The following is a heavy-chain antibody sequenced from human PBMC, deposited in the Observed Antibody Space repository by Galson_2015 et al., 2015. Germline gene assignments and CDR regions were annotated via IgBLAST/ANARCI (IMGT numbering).Heavy chain of an antibody. CDR3: ARVYYDFWSGSFDY. V-gene: IGHV3-30-3*01. Sequence: SLRLSCAASGFTFSSYAMHWVRQAPGKGLEWVAVISYDGSNKYYADSVKGRFTISRDNSKNTLYLQMNSLRAEDTAVYYCARVYYDFWSGSFDYWGQGTLVTVSS. D-gene: IGHD3-3*01. CDR2: ISYDGSNK. J-gene: IGHJ4*02. CDR1: GFTFSSYA.